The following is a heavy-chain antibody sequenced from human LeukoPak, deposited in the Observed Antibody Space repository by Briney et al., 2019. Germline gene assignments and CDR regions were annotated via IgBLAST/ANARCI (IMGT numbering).Heavy chain of an antibody. J-gene: IGHJ6*03. CDR1: GFTFSSYS. CDR3: ARMQLFGVGYYNYYYMDL. V-gene: IGHV3-21*01. CDR2: SGSSGTFI. Sequence: KPGGSLRLSCVASGFTFSSYSMTWVRQAPGKGLEWISSSGSSGTFIYYTESVQGRFTISRDNAKNSLYLQMSGLRAEDTAINYCARMQLFGVGYYNYYYMDLWGEGTTVAVSS. D-gene: IGHD3-3*01.